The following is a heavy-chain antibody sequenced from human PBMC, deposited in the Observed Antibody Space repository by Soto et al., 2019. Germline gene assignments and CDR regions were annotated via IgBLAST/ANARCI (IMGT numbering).Heavy chain of an antibody. D-gene: IGHD3-22*01. V-gene: IGHV3-23*01. CDR3: APGGYYDSSGYYYPFDP. J-gene: IGHJ5*02. CDR1: GFTFSSYA. CDR2: ISGSGGST. Sequence: LRLSCAASGFTFSSYAMSWVRQAPGKGLEWVSAISGSGGSTYYADSVKGRFTISRDNSKNTLYLQMNSLRAEDTAVYYCAPGGYYDSSGYYYPFDPWGQGTLVTVSS.